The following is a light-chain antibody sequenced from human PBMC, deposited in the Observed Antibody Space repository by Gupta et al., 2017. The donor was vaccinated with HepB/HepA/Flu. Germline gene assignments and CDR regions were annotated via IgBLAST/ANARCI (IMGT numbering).Light chain of an antibody. J-gene: IGKJ5*01. V-gene: IGKV1-16*02. CDR2: GAS. Sequence: DIQMTHSPSSLSASVGDRVTITCRASQGISHSLAWFQQKPGKAPKSLIYGASSVQSGVPSKFSGSGSGTDFTLTISSLQPEDFAIYYCQHDSNYPITFGQGTQLDIK. CDR1: QGISHS. CDR3: QHDSNYPIT.